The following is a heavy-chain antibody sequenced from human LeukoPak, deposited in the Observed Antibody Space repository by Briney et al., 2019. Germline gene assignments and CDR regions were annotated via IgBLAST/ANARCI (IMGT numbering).Heavy chain of an antibody. Sequence: GGSLRLSCAASGFTFSIYSMNWVRQAPGKGLAWVASISIRSIYIYYADSVRGRFTISRDNAKNSLYLQMNSLTAEDTAVYFCSRDLDCTVTTCFDGDDGFDIWGQGAMVTVSS. CDR3: SRDLDCTVTTCFDGDDGFDI. CDR1: GFTFSIYS. D-gene: IGHD2-8*02. CDR2: ISIRSIYI. J-gene: IGHJ3*02. V-gene: IGHV3-21*01.